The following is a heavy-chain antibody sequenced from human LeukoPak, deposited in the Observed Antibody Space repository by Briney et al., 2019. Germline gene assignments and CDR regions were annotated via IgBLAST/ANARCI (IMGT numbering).Heavy chain of an antibody. V-gene: IGHV3-48*03. D-gene: IGHD3-9*01. J-gene: IGHJ3*02. CDR1: GFTFSSYE. CDR3: ARADILTGWRAFDI. Sequence: GGSLRLSCAASGFTFSSYEMNWVRQAPGKGLEWVSYISSSGSTIYYADSVKGRFTISRDNAKSSLYLQMNSLRAEDTAVYYCARADILTGWRAFDIWGQGTMVTVSS. CDR2: ISSSGSTI.